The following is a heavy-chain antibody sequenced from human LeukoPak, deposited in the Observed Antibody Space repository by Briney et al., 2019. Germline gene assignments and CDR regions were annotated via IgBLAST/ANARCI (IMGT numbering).Heavy chain of an antibody. J-gene: IGHJ4*02. Sequence: GGSLRLSCAASGFTFSSYGMHWVRQAPGKGLEWVAFIRYDGSNKYYADSVKGRFTISRDNSKNTLYLQMNSLRAEDTAVYYCAKGDSGSYLFLDYWGQGTLVTVSS. CDR3: AKGDSGSYLFLDY. D-gene: IGHD1-26*01. CDR2: IRYDGSNK. CDR1: GFTFSSYG. V-gene: IGHV3-30*02.